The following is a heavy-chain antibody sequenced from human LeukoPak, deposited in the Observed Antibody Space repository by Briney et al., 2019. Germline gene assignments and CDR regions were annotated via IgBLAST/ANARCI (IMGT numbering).Heavy chain of an antibody. CDR3: ARRSSGYYYPFDY. V-gene: IGHV4-38-2*02. D-gene: IGHD3-22*01. CDR1: GYSISSGYY. J-gene: IGHJ4*02. CDR2: IYHSGCA. Sequence: PSETLSLTCTVSGYSISSGYYWGWIRQPPGKGLEWIGSIYHSGCAYYNPSLKRRVTISVDTSKNQFSLKLSSVTAADTAVYYCARRSSGYYYPFDYWGQGTLVTVSS.